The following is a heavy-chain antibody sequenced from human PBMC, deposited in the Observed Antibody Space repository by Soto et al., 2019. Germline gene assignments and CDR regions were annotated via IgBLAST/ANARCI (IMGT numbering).Heavy chain of an antibody. CDR3: ARANPRGINYYMDS. D-gene: IGHD3-10*01. J-gene: IGHJ6*03. CDR1: GYTFTSYD. V-gene: IGHV1-8*01. Sequence: ASVKVSCKASGYTFTSYDINWVRQATGQGLEWMGWMNPNSGNTGYAQKFQGRVTMTRNTSISTAYMELSSLRSEDTAVYYCARANPRGINYYMDSWGKGTTVTVSS. CDR2: MNPNSGNT.